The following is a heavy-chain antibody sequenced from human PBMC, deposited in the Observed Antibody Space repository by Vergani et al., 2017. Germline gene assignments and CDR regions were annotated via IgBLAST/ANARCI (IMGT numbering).Heavy chain of an antibody. V-gene: IGHV1-69*13. D-gene: IGHD3-22*01. J-gene: IGHJ2*01. Sequence: QVQLVQSGAEVKKPGSSVKVSCKASGGTFSSYAISWVRQAPGQGLEWMGRIIPIFGTANYAQKFQGRVTITADESTSTAYMELSSLRSEDTAVYYCAVDKRAYYDRSGYYYWSIDLGSRATLVTVSS. CDR1: GGTFSSYA. CDR2: IIPIFGTA. CDR3: AVDKRAYYDRSGYYYWSIDL.